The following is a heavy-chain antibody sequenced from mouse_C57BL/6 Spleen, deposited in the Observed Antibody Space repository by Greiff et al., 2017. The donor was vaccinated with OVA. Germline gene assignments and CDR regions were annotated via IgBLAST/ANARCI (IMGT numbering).Heavy chain of an antibody. CDR1: GYTFTSYW. V-gene: IGHV1-53*01. CDR3: ARSDYDYTWFAY. J-gene: IGHJ3*01. Sequence: VQLQQSGTELVKPGASVKLSCKASGYTFTSYWMHWVKQRPGQGLEWIGNINPSNGGTNYNEKFKSKATLTVDKSSSTAYMQLSSLTSEDSAVYYCARSDYDYTWFAYWGQGTLVTVSA. CDR2: INPSNGGT. D-gene: IGHD2-4*01.